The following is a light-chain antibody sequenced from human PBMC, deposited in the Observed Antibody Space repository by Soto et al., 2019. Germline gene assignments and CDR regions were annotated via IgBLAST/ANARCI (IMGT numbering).Light chain of an antibody. CDR2: AAS. CDR3: QQYNDWPRT. Sequence: ETVMTQSPATLSVSPGERATLSCRASQSVSSNLAWYQQTPGQAPRLLIFAASTRATGIPARFSGSGSGTEFTLTISSLQSEDFAVYYRQQYNDWPRTFGQGTNLQIK. V-gene: IGKV3-15*01. CDR1: QSVSSN. J-gene: IGKJ2*01.